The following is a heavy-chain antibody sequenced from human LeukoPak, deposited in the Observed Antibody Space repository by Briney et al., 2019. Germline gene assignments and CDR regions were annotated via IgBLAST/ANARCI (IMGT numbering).Heavy chain of an antibody. D-gene: IGHD1/OR15-1a*01. CDR2: IYYSGST. CDR3: ARDEPGPPGTPASDAFDI. V-gene: IGHV4-39*07. J-gene: IGHJ3*02. Sequence: PSETLSLTCTVSGGSISSSSYYWGWIRQPPGKGLEWIGSIYYSGSTYYNPSLKSRVTISVDTSKNQFSLKLSSVTAADTAVYYCARDEPGPPGTPASDAFDIWGQGTMVTVSS. CDR1: GGSISSSSYY.